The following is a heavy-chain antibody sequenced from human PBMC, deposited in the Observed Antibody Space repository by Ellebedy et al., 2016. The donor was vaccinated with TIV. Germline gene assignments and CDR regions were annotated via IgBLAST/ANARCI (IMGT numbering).Heavy chain of an antibody. D-gene: IGHD2-21*02. CDR2: ISYDGSNK. CDR1: GITFSSYA. CDR3: ASPPAHCGGDCYLDY. V-gene: IGHV3-30-3*01. J-gene: IGHJ4*02. Sequence: GESLKISCAASGITFSSYAMHWVRQAPGKGLEWVAVISYDGSNKYYADSVKGRFTISRDNSKNTLYLQMNSLRAEDTAVYYCASPPAHCGGDCYLDYWGQGTLVTVSS.